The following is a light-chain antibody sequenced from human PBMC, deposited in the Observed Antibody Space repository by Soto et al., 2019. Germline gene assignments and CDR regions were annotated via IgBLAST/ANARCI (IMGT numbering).Light chain of an antibody. J-gene: IGKJ4*01. Sequence: DVQMTQSPSSLSASVGDSVTITCRASQTVFNHLSWFQQRPGKGPKLLIYDSSSLRAGVPSRFSGSRYGTDFTLTISTVQPEDSAIYFCHQSSSTPLTFGGGTRVEVK. CDR3: HQSSSTPLT. CDR2: DSS. CDR1: QTVFNH. V-gene: IGKV1-39*01.